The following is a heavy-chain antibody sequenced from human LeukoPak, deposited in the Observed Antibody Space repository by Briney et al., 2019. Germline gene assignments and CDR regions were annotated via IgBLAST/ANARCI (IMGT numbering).Heavy chain of an antibody. CDR3: AKGKTSGWGQDALDI. CDR1: GFTFSSYA. V-gene: IGHV3-23*01. J-gene: IGHJ3*02. Sequence: PGASLRLSCAAAGFTFSSYAMSWVRQAPGKGLEWVSRIIATGGSTYYADSVKGRFAISRDNSKNTLYLQLNSLRVEDTAVYYCAKGKTSGWGQDALDIWGQGTMVTVSS. CDR2: IIATGGST. D-gene: IGHD6-19*01.